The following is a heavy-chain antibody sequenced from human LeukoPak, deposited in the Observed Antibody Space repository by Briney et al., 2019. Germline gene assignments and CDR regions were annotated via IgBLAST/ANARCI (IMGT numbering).Heavy chain of an antibody. J-gene: IGHJ6*03. CDR3: GIPYYYDSSGYFHYYYYMDV. D-gene: IGHD3-22*01. CDR2: ISPSGGST. Sequence: ASVKVSCKAFGYTFTSNYMHWVRQAPGQGPEWMGVISPSGGSTTYAQKFQGRVTMTRDMSTSTVYMELSSLRSEDTAVYYCGIPYYYDSSGYFHYYYYMDVWGKGTTVTVSS. V-gene: IGHV1-46*01. CDR1: GYTFTSNY.